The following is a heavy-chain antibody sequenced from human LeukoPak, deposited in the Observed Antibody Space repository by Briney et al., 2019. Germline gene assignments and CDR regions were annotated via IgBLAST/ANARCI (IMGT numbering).Heavy chain of an antibody. CDR2: IYHSGST. Sequence: SETLSLTCAVSGGSISSSNWWSWVRQPPGKGLEWIGEIYHSGSTNYNPSLKSRVTISVDTSKNQFSLKLSSVTAADTAVYYCARESVAGYYYYYMDVWGKGTTVTVSS. V-gene: IGHV4-4*02. CDR1: GGSISSSNW. D-gene: IGHD6-19*01. J-gene: IGHJ6*03. CDR3: ARESVAGYYYYYMDV.